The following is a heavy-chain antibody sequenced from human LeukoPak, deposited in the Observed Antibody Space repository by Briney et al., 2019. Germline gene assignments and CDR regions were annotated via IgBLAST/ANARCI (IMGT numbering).Heavy chain of an antibody. CDR1: GYTFNDYH. J-gene: IGHJ4*02. D-gene: IGHD5-12*01. V-gene: IGHV1-2*04. Sequence: GASVKVSCKASGYTFNDYHIHSVRQAPGQGLGWLGWINPNSGGTNSAQKFQGWVTMTRDTSISTAYLDLSRLTSDDTAVYYCARGGAGYSGYRYFYSFDYWGQGTLVTVSS. CDR3: ARGGAGYSGYRYFYSFDY. CDR2: INPNSGGT.